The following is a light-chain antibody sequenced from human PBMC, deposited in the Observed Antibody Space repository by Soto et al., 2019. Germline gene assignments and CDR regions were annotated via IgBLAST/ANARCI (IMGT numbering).Light chain of an antibody. CDR1: QSLNTR. CDR2: AAS. CDR3: QKYDRAPFT. V-gene: IGKV1-27*01. Sequence: DIQLTQSPSTLSASVGDRVTLTCRASQSLNTRLAWYQQRPGKVPKLLIYAASTLQSGVPSRFSGSGSGTDFTLTINSLQPEDIATYYCQKYDRAPFTFGPGTKVDIK. J-gene: IGKJ3*01.